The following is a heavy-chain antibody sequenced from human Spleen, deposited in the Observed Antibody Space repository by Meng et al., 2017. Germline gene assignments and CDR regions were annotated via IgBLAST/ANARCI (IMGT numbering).Heavy chain of an antibody. CDR1: GYTFSSYA. CDR2: INNNTGNP. CDR3: ARGPCSGSTSCYSFDYFYGMDV. J-gene: IGHJ6*02. D-gene: IGHD2-2*01. V-gene: IGHV7-4-1*02. Sequence: ASVKVSCKASGYTFSSYAMNWVRQAPGQGLEWIGWINNNTGNPTYAQGFTGRFVFSLDTSVSTAYLQISSLKAEDSAVYYCARGPCSGSTSCYSFDYFYGMDVWGQGTVVTVSS.